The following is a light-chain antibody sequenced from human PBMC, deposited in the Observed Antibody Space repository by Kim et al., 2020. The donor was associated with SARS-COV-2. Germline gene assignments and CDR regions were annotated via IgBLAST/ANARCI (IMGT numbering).Light chain of an antibody. CDR1: SGHSSYA. V-gene: IGLV4-69*01. CDR2: LNSDGSH. Sequence: QPVLTKSPSASASLGASVKLTCTLSSGHSSYAIAWHQQQPEKGPRYLMKLNSDGSHSKGDGIPDRFSGSSSGAERYLTISSLQSEDEADYYCQTWDTGIQVFGGGTQLTVL. CDR3: QTWDTGIQV. J-gene: IGLJ3*02.